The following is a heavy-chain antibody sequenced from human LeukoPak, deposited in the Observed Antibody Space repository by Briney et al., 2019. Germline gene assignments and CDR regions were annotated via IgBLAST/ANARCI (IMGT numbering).Heavy chain of an antibody. Sequence: GSLRLSCAASGFTVSSNYMSWVRQAPGKGLEWIGEIYHSGSTNYNPSLKSRVTISVDKSKNQFSLKLSSVTAAGTAVYYCARSFITGWYDYWGQGTLVTVSS. CDR1: GFTVSSNY. V-gene: IGHV4-4*02. CDR3: ARSFITGWYDY. D-gene: IGHD6-19*01. J-gene: IGHJ4*02. CDR2: IYHSGST.